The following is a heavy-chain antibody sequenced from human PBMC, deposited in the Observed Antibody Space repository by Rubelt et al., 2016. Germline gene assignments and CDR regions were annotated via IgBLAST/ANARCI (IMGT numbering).Heavy chain of an antibody. J-gene: IGHJ4*02. Sequence: AMHWVRQAPGKGLEWVAVISYDGSNKYYADSVKGRFTISRDNSKNTLYLQMNSLRAEDTAVYYCARGDILTGYAPDYWGQGTLVTVSS. D-gene: IGHD3-9*01. CDR2: ISYDGSNK. CDR1: A. CDR3: ARGDILTGYAPDY. V-gene: IGHV3-30*04.